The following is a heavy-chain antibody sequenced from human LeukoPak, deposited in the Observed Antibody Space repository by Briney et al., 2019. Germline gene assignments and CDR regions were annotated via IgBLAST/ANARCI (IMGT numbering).Heavy chain of an antibody. CDR3: ASLPAAFPLGYGDY. V-gene: IGHV4-39*07. J-gene: IGHJ4*02. CDR1: GGSISSSTYY. D-gene: IGHD5-18*01. Sequence: SETLSLTCSVSGGSISSSTYYWGWLRQPPGRGLEWIGSFFYSGSTYYNPSLKSRVTISVDTSKNQFSLKLSSVTAADTAVYYCASLPAAFPLGYGDYWGQGTLVTVSS. CDR2: FFYSGST.